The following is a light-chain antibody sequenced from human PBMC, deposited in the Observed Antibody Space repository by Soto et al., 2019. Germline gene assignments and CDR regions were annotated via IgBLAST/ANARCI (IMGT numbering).Light chain of an antibody. J-gene: IGKJ4*01. V-gene: IGKV3-11*01. CDR1: QSVTNS. CDR3: QQHISWPLT. Sequence: EIVFTQSPGTLSLSPGERATLSCRASQSVTNSLAWYQQKPGQPPRLLVYDASNRDTGIPTRFSGSGSGTDFTLTISNLEPEDFAVYYCQQHISWPLTFGGGTKVDI. CDR2: DAS.